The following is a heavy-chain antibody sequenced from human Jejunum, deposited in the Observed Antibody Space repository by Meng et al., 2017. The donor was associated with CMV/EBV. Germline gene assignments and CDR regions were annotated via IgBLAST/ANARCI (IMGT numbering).Heavy chain of an antibody. CDR3: AKGITGSSYSGSAY. J-gene: IGHJ4*02. Sequence: VQLWESGGGVVQPGGSLRLSCAASGFTFSSYGMHWVRQAPGKGLEWVAGTSYDASEKFYANSVKGRFTISRDNSKNTLDLQMNSLRGEDTAVYYCAKGITGSSYSGSAYWGQGTLVTVSS. CDR1: GFTFSSYG. D-gene: IGHD2-21*01. V-gene: IGHV3-30*18. CDR2: TSYDASEK.